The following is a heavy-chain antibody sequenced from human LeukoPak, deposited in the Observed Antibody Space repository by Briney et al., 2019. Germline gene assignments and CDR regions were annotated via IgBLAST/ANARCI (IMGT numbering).Heavy chain of an antibody. D-gene: IGHD3-16*01. V-gene: IGHV4-61*02. CDR3: ARAGDYGDYVVY. Sequence: PSETLSLTCTVSGGSISSGSYYWSWIRQPAGKGLEWIGRIYTSGSTNYNPSLRSRVTISVDTSKNQFSLKLSSVTAADTAVYYCARAGDYGDYVVYWGREPWSPSPQ. CDR2: IYTSGST. J-gene: IGHJ4*02. CDR1: GGSISSGSYY.